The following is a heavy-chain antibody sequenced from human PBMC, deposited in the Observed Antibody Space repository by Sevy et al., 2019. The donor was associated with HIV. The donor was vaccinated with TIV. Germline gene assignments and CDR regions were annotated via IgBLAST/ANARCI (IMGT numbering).Heavy chain of an antibody. CDR3: ARARSCSSTSCRYYYYYYMDV. CDR2: IYYSGST. J-gene: IGHJ6*03. V-gene: IGHV4-59*01. Sequence: SETLSLTCTVSGGSISSYYWSWIRQPPGKGLEWIGYIYYSGSTNYNPSLKSRVTISVDTSKNQFSLKLSSVTAADTAVYYCARARSCSSTSCRYYYYYYMDVWGKGTTVTVSS. D-gene: IGHD2-2*01. CDR1: GGSISSYY.